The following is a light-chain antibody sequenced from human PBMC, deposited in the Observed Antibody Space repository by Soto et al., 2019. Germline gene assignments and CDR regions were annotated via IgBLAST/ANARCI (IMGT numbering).Light chain of an antibody. CDR2: AAS. V-gene: IGKV1-39*01. Sequence: DIQMTQSPSSLSASVGDRVTITCRASQSISSYLNWYQQKPGKALNLLIYAASSLQSGVPSRFSGSGSGTDFTLTISSLQPEDFATYYCQQSYNTPRTFGQGTKVEIK. J-gene: IGKJ1*01. CDR1: QSISSY. CDR3: QQSYNTPRT.